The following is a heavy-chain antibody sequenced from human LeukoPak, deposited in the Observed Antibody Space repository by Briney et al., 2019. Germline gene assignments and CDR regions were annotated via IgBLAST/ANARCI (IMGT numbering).Heavy chain of an antibody. J-gene: IGHJ6*03. CDR3: ARGEGNDYVWGSFYYYLDV. CDR2: INDIGHT. D-gene: IGHD3-16*01. CDR1: GESFNGFY. V-gene: IGHV4-34*01. Sequence: PSETLSLTCAVNGESFNGFYWTWIRQSPGKGLEWSGEINDIGHTNYNASLKSLGTISLDKSQKQFSLQLTSVTDADTAVYYCARGEGNDYVWGSFYYYLDVWGKGTAVRVSS.